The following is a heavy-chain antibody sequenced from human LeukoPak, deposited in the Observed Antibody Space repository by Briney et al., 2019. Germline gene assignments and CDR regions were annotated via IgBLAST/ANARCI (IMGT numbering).Heavy chain of an antibody. CDR3: ARSRVLPPPVGSHRFDP. J-gene: IGHJ5*02. CDR1: GYTFTSYG. CDR2: ISAYNGNT. V-gene: IGHV1-18*01. Sequence: GASVKVSCKASGYTFTSYGISWVRQAPGQGLEWMGWISAYNGNTNYAQKLQGRVTMTTDTSTSTAYMELRSLRSDDTAVYYCARSRVLPPPVGSHRFDPWGQGTLVTVSS. D-gene: IGHD1-26*01.